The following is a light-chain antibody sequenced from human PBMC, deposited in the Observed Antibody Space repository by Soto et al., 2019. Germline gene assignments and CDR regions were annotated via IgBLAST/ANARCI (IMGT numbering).Light chain of an antibody. CDR2: KAS. CDR3: QHYKTYPWT. V-gene: IGKV1-5*03. Sequence: DIQMTQSPSTLSASVGDRVTITCRATESINSWLAWYQQRPGEAPKLLIYKASTLQSGVPSRFSGSGSRTEFTLTISSLQPEDLASYYCQHYKTYPWTFGQGTKVEI. CDR1: ESINSW. J-gene: IGKJ1*01.